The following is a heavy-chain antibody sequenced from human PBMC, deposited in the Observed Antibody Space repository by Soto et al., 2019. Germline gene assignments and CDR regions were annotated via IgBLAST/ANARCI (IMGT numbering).Heavy chain of an antibody. J-gene: IGHJ4*02. CDR1: GFTFSSYS. V-gene: IGHV3-21*01. CDR2: ISSSSSYI. CDR3: ARDRYYDSSGYYTYFDY. Sequence: PGGSLRLSCAASGFTFSSYSMNWVRQVPGKGLEWVSSISSSSSYIYYADSVKGRFTISRDNAKNSLYLQMNSLRAEDTAVYYCARDRYYDSSGYYTYFDYWGQGTLVTVSS. D-gene: IGHD3-22*01.